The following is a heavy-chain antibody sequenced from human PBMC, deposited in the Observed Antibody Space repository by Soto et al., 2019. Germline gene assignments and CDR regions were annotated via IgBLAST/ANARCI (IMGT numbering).Heavy chain of an antibody. D-gene: IGHD2-15*01. CDR3: ARLGYGGNWVDY. J-gene: IGHJ4*02. CDR2: VSGKNGNT. CDR1: GYTFTSYG. Sequence: QVQLVQSGSEVKEPGASVKVSCKASGYTFTSYGISWVRQAPGQGPEWMGWVSGKNGNTNYAQNLQGRXXMXTXXSTNTAYMELRSLRSDDTAVYYCARLGYGGNWVDYWGQGTLVTVSS. V-gene: IGHV1-18*01.